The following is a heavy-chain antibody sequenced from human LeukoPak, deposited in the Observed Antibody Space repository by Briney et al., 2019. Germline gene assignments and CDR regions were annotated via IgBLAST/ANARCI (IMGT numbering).Heavy chain of an antibody. CDR1: GFTFSSYA. V-gene: IGHV3-23*01. Sequence: AGGSLRLSCTASGFTFSSYAIDWVRQAPGKGLERVSAVSGNCSSPHSADSVKGRFTISRDNSRSTLYLQMNSLRAEDTAVYYCSKEYVIAATGTRGDFGYWGQGTLVTVSS. J-gene: IGHJ4*02. CDR3: SKEYVIAATGTRGDFGY. CDR2: VSGNCSSP. D-gene: IGHD6-13*01.